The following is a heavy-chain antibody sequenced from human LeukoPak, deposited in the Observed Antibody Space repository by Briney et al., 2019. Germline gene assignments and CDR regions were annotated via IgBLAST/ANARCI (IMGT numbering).Heavy chain of an antibody. D-gene: IGHD6-13*01. CDR1: GGSFSGYY. CDR2: INHSGST. CDR3: ARAVRVYAMSSSSGAFDY. Sequence: SETLSLTCAVYGGSFSGYYWSWIRQPPGKGLEWIGEINHSGSTNYNPSLKSRVTISVDTSKNQFSLKLSSVNAADTAVYYCARAVRVYAMSSSSGAFDYWGQGTLVTVSS. V-gene: IGHV4-34*01. J-gene: IGHJ4*02.